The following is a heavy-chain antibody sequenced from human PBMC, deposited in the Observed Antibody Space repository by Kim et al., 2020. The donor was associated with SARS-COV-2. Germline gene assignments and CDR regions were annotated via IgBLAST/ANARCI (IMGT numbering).Heavy chain of an antibody. V-gene: IGHV4-4*06. Sequence: KGRVTMSVDTSKNQFSLKLSSVTAADTAVYYCARGYEGYCSSTSCYGFDPWGQGTLVTVSS. D-gene: IGHD2-2*01. J-gene: IGHJ5*02. CDR3: ARGYEGYCSSTSCYGFDP.